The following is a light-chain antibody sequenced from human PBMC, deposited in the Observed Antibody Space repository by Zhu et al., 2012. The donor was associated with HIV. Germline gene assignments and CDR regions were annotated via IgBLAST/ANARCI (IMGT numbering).Light chain of an antibody. CDR2: KAS. J-gene: IGKJ1*01. V-gene: IGKV1-5*03. Sequence: DIQMTQSPSTLSASVGDRVTITCRASQSISSWLAWYQQKPGKAPKLLIYKASSLESGVPSRFSGSGSGTEFTLTISSLQPDDFAVYYCQHYGSSLWTFGQGTKVEIK. CDR1: QSISSW. CDR3: QHYGSSLWT.